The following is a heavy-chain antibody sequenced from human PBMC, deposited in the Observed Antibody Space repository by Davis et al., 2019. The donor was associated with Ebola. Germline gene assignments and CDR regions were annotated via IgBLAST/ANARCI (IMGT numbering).Heavy chain of an antibody. CDR3: ARQDTMIVDAFDI. J-gene: IGHJ3*02. D-gene: IGHD3-22*01. V-gene: IGHV1-46*01. CDR1: GYTFTSHY. Sequence: AASVKVSCKASGYTFTSHYMHWVRQAPGQGLEWMGIINPSGGSTSYAQKFQGRVTMTRNTSTSTVHMELSSLRSEDTAVYYCARQDTMIVDAFDIWGQGTMVTVSS. CDR2: INPSGGST.